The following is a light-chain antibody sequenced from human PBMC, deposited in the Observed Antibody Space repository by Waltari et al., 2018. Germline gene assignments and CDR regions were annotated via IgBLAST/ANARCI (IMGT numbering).Light chain of an antibody. Sequence: SYELTQPPSVSVSPGQTATITCSGDALPKQFAFCYQQTPGQATVLVKYKDTERPSGIPDRFSGSTSGTTVTLTISGVQAEDEADYYCQSADSTSTHVVFGGGTKLTVL. CDR2: KDT. CDR3: QSADSTSTHVV. CDR1: ALPKQF. J-gene: IGLJ2*01. V-gene: IGLV3-25*03.